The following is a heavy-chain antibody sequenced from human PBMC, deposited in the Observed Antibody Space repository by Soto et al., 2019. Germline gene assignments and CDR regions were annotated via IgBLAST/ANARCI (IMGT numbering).Heavy chain of an antibody. V-gene: IGHV1-2*02. J-gene: IGHJ6*02. CDR1: GYTFTGYY. CDR2: INPNSGGT. Sequence: ASVKVSCKASGYTFTGYYMHWVRQAPGQGLEWMGWINPNSGGTNYAQKFQGRVTMTRDTSISTAYMELSRLRSDDTAVYYCARSSYYDILTGYYSFLVGGMDVWGQGTTVTVSS. CDR3: ARSSYYDILTGYYSFLVGGMDV. D-gene: IGHD3-9*01.